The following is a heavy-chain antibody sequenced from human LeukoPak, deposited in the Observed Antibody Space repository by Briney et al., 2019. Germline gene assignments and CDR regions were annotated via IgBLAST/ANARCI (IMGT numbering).Heavy chain of an antibody. J-gene: IGHJ5*02. D-gene: IGHD3-16*01. CDR1: GGSISSGSYY. CDR2: IYTSGST. CDR3: ARETYWGAWFDP. Sequence: SQTLSLTCTVSGGSISSGSYYWSWIRQPAGKGLEWIGRIYTSGSTNYNPSLKSRVTISVDTSKNQFSLKLSSVTAADTAVYYCARETYWGAWFDPWGQGTLVTVSS. V-gene: IGHV4-61*02.